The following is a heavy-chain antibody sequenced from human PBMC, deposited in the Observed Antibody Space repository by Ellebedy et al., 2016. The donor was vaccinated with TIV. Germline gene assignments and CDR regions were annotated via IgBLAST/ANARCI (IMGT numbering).Heavy chain of an antibody. V-gene: IGHV4-34*12. CDR3: ARAEADYYSYHGMDV. J-gene: IGHJ6*02. CDR1: GGSLIDRY. Sequence: MPSETLSLTCAVSGGSLIDRYWTWIRQSPGKGLEWIGEILHSGYTNYNPSLNSRVTISIDMSKNQFSLKLASVTAADTAVYFCARAEADYYSYHGMDVWGQGTTVTVSS. CDR2: ILHSGYT.